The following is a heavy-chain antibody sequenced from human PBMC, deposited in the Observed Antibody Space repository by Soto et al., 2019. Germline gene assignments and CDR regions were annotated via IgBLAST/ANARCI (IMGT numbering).Heavy chain of an antibody. D-gene: IGHD2-2*01. J-gene: IGHJ4*02. CDR3: AGRCDGTNCLAHFDY. CDR2: IIPIFGTP. V-gene: IGHV1-69*06. CDR1: GGTFNNYV. Sequence: SVKVSCKASGGTFNNYVINWVRQAPGQGLEWMAGIIPIFGTPNYAQKFQGRVTITADKSTSTAHMELNSLRSEDTAVYYCAGRCDGTNCLAHFDYWGQGTLVTVSS.